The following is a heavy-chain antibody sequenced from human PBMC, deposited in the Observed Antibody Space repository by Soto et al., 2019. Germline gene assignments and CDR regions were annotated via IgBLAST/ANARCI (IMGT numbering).Heavy chain of an antibody. V-gene: IGHV3-30*18. D-gene: IGHD3-10*01. Sequence: QVQLVESGGGVVQPGRSLRLSCAASGFIFNNYGIHWVRQAPGKGLEWVAVIAYDGADKYYADSVKGLFTISRDNSRNTLYLQMNSLRPEDTAMYYCAKEGIELWSAFDYWGQGTLVTVSS. CDR3: AKEGIELWSAFDY. J-gene: IGHJ4*02. CDR2: IAYDGADK. CDR1: GFIFNNYG.